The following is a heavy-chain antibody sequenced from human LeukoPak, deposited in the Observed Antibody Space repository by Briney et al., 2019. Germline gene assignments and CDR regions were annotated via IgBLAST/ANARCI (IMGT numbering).Heavy chain of an antibody. Sequence: PSETLSLTCTVSGGSVSSGSYYWSWIRQPPGKGLEWIGYIYYSGSTNYNPSLKSRVTISVDTSKNQFSLKLSSVTAADTAVYYCARGLVGATHFDYWGQGTLVTVSS. CDR2: IYYSGST. CDR3: ARGLVGATHFDY. CDR1: GGSVSSGSYY. D-gene: IGHD1-26*01. J-gene: IGHJ4*02. V-gene: IGHV4-61*01.